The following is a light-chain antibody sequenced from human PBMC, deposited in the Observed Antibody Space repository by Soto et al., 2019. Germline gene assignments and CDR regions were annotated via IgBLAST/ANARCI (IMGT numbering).Light chain of an antibody. V-gene: IGLV2-14*01. J-gene: IGLJ2*01. CDR2: DVS. CDR1: SSDVGGYNY. CDR3: SSYTSSSTVV. Sequence: QSALTQPASVSGSPGQSITISCTGTSSDVGGYNYVSWYQQHPGKAPKLMIYDVSNRPSEVSNRFSGSKSGNTASLTISGLQAEDEADYYCSSYTSSSTVVFGGGTKLT.